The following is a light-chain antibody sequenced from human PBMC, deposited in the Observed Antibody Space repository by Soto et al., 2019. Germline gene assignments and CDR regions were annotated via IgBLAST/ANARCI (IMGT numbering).Light chain of an antibody. V-gene: IGKV3-15*01. J-gene: IGKJ2*01. CDR1: QSVSRN. Sequence: EKVMTQSPATLSVSLGERATLSCRASQSVSRNLAWYQQKPGQAPRLLIYGASTRSTGIPARFSGSGSGTELTLTISSLQSADCPVFYCQQYNSRPPYTVGQGNKLEIK. CDR2: GAS. CDR3: QQYNSRPPYT.